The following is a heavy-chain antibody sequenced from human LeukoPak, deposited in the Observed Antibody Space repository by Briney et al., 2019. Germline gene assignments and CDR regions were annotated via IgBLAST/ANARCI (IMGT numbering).Heavy chain of an antibody. CDR2: ISYDGSNK. Sequence: SGGSLRLSCAASGFTFSSYAMHWVRQAPGKGLEWVAVISYDGSNKYYADSVKGRFTISRDNSKNTLYLQMNSLRAEDTAVYYCARVWDVWGSSHGTDDYWGQGTLVTVSS. CDR1: GFTFSSYA. D-gene: IGHD3-16*01. V-gene: IGHV3-30-3*01. J-gene: IGHJ4*02. CDR3: ARVWDVWGSSHGTDDY.